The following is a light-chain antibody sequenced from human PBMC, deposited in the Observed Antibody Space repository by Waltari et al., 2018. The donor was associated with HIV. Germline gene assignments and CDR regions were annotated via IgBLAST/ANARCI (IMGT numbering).Light chain of an antibody. CDR2: EIS. Sequence: QSALTQPPSASGSPGPSGTIACTGTSSDVGGYNYDPWYQQHPGKAPKLMIYEISKRPSGVPDRFSGSKSGNTASLTVSGLQAEDEADYYCSSYAGSNNLVVGGGTKLTVL. V-gene: IGLV2-8*01. CDR3: SSYAGSNNLV. J-gene: IGLJ2*01. CDR1: SSDVGGYNY.